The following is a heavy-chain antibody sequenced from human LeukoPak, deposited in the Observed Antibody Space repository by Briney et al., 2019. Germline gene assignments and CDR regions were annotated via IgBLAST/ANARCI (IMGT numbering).Heavy chain of an antibody. J-gene: IGHJ4*02. CDR2: ISGSGGST. D-gene: IGHD4-17*01. V-gene: IGHV3-23*01. Sequence: PGGSLRLSCAASGFTFSSYAMSWVRQAPGKGLEWVSAISGSGGSTYYADSVKGRFTISRDNSKNTLCLQMNSLRAEDTAVYYCANQGFTVTTYYFDYWGQGTLVTVSS. CDR3: ANQGFTVTTYYFDY. CDR1: GFTFSSYA.